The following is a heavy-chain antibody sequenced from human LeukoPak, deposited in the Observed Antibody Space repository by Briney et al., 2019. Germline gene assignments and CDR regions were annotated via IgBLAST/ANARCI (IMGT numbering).Heavy chain of an antibody. CDR3: ARALVVVPAARGRDWFDP. Sequence: SETLSLTCAVYGGSFSGYYWSWIRQPPGKGLEWIGEINHSGSTNYNPSFKSRVTISVDTSKNQFSLKLSSVTAADTAVYYCARALVVVPAARGRDWFDPWGQGTLVTVSS. V-gene: IGHV4-34*01. CDR1: GGSFSGYY. D-gene: IGHD2-2*01. J-gene: IGHJ5*02. CDR2: INHSGST.